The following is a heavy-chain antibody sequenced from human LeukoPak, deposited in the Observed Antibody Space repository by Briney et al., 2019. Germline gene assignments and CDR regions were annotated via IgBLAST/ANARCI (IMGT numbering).Heavy chain of an antibody. D-gene: IGHD1-1*01. CDR1: GYHLSSGYY. J-gene: IGHJ4*01. CDR2: GFHIGMT. Sequence: PSETLSLTCAVSGYHLSSGYYWCWLRQPLGKGLQWIGSGFHIGMTYYNPSLKSRVTISLDTSRNEVSLKLNSICVRYTSKGQPPTILVAFPQHRGPGTLVTVSS. CDR3: PTILVAFPQH. V-gene: IGHV4-38-2*01.